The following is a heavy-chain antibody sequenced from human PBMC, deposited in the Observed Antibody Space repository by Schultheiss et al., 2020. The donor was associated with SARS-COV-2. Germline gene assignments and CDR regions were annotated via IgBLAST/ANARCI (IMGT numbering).Heavy chain of an antibody. D-gene: IGHD5-18*01. CDR3: ARQDDTAMGDY. V-gene: IGHV5-51*01. CDR1: GYSFATYW. CDR2: IYPGDSDT. J-gene: IGHJ4*02. Sequence: GESLKISCKSSGYSFATYWIGWVRQMPGKGLEWMGTIYPGDSDTRYSPSFQGQVTISADKATSTAYLQWSSLKASDSAMYYCARQDDTAMGDYWGQGTLVTVSS.